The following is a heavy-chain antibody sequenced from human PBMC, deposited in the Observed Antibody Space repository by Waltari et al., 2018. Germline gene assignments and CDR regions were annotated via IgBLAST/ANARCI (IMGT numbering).Heavy chain of an antibody. V-gene: IGHV3-7*03. CDR3: ARDFNWGWDF. CDR2: IKPDGSQQ. CDR1: GFTFSSNW. Sequence: EVQLVDSGGGLVKPGGSLSLSWATSGFTFSSNWMGWVRQVPGRGLEWLANIKPDGSQQYYVDSVRGRFSISRDNAKNSLYLQLNSLRAEDTAIYYCARDFNWGWDFWGQGTLVTVSS. J-gene: IGHJ4*02. D-gene: IGHD7-27*01.